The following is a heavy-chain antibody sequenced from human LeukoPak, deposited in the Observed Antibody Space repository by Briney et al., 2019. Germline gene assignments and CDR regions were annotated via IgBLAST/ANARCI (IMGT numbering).Heavy chain of an antibody. J-gene: IGHJ5*02. CDR1: GFTFSSYW. CDR3: AGDWWFDP. CDR2: INSDGSST. Sequence: GGSLRLSCAASGFTFSSYWMHWLRHAPGRGPVWVSRINSDGSSTSYADSVKGRFTISRDNAKSTLYLQMNSLRVEDTAVYYCAGDWWFDPWGQGTLVTVSS. V-gene: IGHV3-74*01.